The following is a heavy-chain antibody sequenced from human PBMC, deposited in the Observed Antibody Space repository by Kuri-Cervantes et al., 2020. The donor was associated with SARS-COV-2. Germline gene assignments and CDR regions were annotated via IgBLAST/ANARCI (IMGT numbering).Heavy chain of an antibody. D-gene: IGHD3-3*01. V-gene: IGHV3-23*01. J-gene: IGHJ5*02. CDR3: AREVTIFGAVSRGFDP. Sequence: GGSLRLSCAASGFTFSSYAMSWVRQAPGKGLEWVSDISGSGGSTYYADSVKGRFTISRDNAKNSLYLQMNSLRAEDTAVYYCAREVTIFGAVSRGFDPWGQGTLVTVSS. CDR1: GFTFSSYA. CDR2: ISGSGGST.